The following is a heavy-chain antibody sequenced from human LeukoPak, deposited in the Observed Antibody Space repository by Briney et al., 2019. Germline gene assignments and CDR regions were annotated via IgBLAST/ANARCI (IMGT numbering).Heavy chain of an antibody. J-gene: IGHJ4*02. V-gene: IGHV3-7*01. D-gene: IGHD5-18*01. CDR3: VRDSLVGYGHRYFDC. Sequence: PGGSLRLSCAASGFIFSSYWMSWVRQAPGKGLEWVANIKQDGSEKYYVDSVKGRFTISRDNAKNSLYLQMNSLRAEDTAVYYCVRDSLVGYGHRYFDCWGQGTLVTVSS. CDR1: GFIFSSYW. CDR2: IKQDGSEK.